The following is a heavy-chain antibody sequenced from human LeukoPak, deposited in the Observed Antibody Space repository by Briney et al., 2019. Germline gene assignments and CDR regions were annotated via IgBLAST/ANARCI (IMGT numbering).Heavy chain of an antibody. D-gene: IGHD3-3*01. V-gene: IGHV3-48*01. J-gene: IGHJ5*02. Sequence: PGGSLRLSCAASGFTFSTYAMNWVRQAPGKGLEWISYISTSATTIYYAASVRGRFTISRDNAMNSLYLQMNNLRGEERAMYYCAREFRSGLNWFDPWGQGTLVTVSS. CDR1: GFTFSTYA. CDR3: AREFRSGLNWFDP. CDR2: ISTSATTI.